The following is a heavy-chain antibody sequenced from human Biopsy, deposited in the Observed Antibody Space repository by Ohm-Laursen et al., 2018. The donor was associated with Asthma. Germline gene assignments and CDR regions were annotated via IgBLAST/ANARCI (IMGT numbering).Heavy chain of an antibody. CDR1: GGTFNTYV. J-gene: IGHJ5*02. Sequence: SVKVSCKSLGGTFNTYVIGWVRQAPGQGLEWMGGINSVFGTTSYPQKFQDRVTITSDDSTSTVYMELSSLRSEDTAVYYCARKAGSCISRTCYSLDLWGQGTLVTVSS. V-gene: IGHV1-69*13. D-gene: IGHD2-2*01. CDR2: INSVFGTT. CDR3: ARKAGSCISRTCYSLDL.